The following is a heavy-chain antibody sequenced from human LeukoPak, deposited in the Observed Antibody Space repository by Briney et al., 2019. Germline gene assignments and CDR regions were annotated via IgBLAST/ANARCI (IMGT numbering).Heavy chain of an antibody. D-gene: IGHD5-18*01. CDR2: IYHSGST. Sequence: SGTLSLTCAVSGGSISSSNWWSWVRQSPGKGLEWIGEIYHSGSTNYNPSLKSRVTISVDKSKNQFSLKLSSVTAADTAVYYCARAIQLWLADYFDYWGQGTLVTVSS. J-gene: IGHJ4*02. CDR3: ARAIQLWLADYFDY. CDR1: GGSISSSNW. V-gene: IGHV4-4*02.